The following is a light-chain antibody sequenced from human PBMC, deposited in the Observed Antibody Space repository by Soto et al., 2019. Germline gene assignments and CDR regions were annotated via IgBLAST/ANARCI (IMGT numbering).Light chain of an antibody. J-gene: IGKJ4*02. CDR1: QSVYSN. CDR3: QQHQSWPLT. CDR2: ESS. V-gene: IGKV3-15*01. Sequence: EIVMTQSPATLSLSPGERATLSCRASQSVYSNLAWYQQKPGQTPRLLIYESSTRATGIPARFSGGGSGTAVPLTICSRQSQDLADYFWQQHQSWPLTFGGGTKVEIK.